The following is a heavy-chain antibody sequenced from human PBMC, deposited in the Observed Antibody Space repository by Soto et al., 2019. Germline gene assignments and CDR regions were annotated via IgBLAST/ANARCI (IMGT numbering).Heavy chain of an antibody. D-gene: IGHD2-2*01. J-gene: IGHJ6*02. Sequence: QVQLVQSGAEVKKPGSSVKVSCKASGGTFSSYAISWVRQAPGQGLEWMGGIIPIFGTANYAQKFQGRVTITADKATSTAYMELSSLRAEDTAVYYCARGHIVVVPADTYYGMDVWGQGTTVTVSS. CDR3: ARGHIVVVPADTYYGMDV. V-gene: IGHV1-69*06. CDR2: IIPIFGTA. CDR1: GGTFSSYA.